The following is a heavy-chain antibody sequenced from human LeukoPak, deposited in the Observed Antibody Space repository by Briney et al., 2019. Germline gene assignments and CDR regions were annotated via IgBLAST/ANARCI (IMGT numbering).Heavy chain of an antibody. V-gene: IGHV4-59*12. D-gene: IGHD5-18*01. J-gene: IGHJ3*02. Sequence: SETLSLTCTVSGGSGGSISSYYWSWIRHPPGEGLEWVGYIYYSGSTNYNPSLQSRVSISLDTSKNQFSLKLSSVTAADTAVYYCARDEEIQPLDIWGQGTMVSVSS. CDR1: GGSGGSISSYY. CDR3: ARDEEIQPLDI. CDR2: IYYSGST.